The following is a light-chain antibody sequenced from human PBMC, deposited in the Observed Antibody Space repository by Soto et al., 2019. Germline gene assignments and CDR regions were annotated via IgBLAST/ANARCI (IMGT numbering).Light chain of an antibody. J-gene: IGLJ1*01. CDR1: SSDVGNYDL. CDR3: CSYAVSSTYV. CDR2: EGS. Sequence: QSVLTQPASVSGSPGQSITISCTGTSSDVGNYDLVSWYQQLPGKAPKFILYEGSKRPSGVSNRFSGSKSGNTASLTISGLQAEDEADYYCCSYAVSSTYVFGTGTK. V-gene: IGLV2-23*01.